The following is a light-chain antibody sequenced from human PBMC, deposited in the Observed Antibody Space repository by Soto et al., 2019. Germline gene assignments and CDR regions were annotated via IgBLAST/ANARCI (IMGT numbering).Light chain of an antibody. CDR1: QGISTY. CDR2: DAS. Sequence: DIQMTQSPSSLSASVGDRVTITCRASQGISTYLNWYQQKPGKAPKLLIYDASNLETGVPSRFSGSGSGTDFTFTISRLQPEDIATYYCLQDYTYPWTFGQGTKVDIK. J-gene: IGKJ1*01. V-gene: IGKV1-33*01. CDR3: LQDYTYPWT.